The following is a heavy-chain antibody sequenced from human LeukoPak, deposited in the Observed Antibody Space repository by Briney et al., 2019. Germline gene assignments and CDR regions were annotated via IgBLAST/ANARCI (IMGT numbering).Heavy chain of an antibody. CDR1: GGSISSYQ. CDR3: ARVGVDHSGNIIKYFFDY. D-gene: IGHD4-23*01. Sequence: SETLSLTCTVSGGSISSYQWSWIRQPPGKGLEWIGNIYYSGSTNYSPSLKSRVIISVDTSKNQFSLKLSPVTAADTAVYYCARVGVDHSGNIIKYFFDYWGQGSLVTVSS. J-gene: IGHJ4*02. CDR2: IYYSGST. V-gene: IGHV4-59*01.